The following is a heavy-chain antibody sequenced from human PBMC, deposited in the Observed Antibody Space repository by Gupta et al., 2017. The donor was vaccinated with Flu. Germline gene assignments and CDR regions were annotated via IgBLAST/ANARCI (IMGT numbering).Heavy chain of an antibody. Sequence: MGWISAYNGNTNYAQKLQGRVTMTTDTSTSTAYMELRSLRSDDTAVYYCARAQGAWLRWSSPGNWFDPWGQGTLVTVSS. CDR2: ISAYNGNT. V-gene: IGHV1-18*01. J-gene: IGHJ5*02. CDR3: ARAQGAWLRWSSPGNWFDP. D-gene: IGHD3-16*01.